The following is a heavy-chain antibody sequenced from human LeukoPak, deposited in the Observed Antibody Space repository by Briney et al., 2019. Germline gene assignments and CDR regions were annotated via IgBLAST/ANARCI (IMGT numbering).Heavy chain of an antibody. CDR3: ARDSYCSSTSCPDAFDI. CDR1: GFTFNSFC. V-gene: IGHV3-30*03. J-gene: IGHJ3*02. Sequence: PGRSLTLSCAASGFTFNSFCMPWVRQAPGKGLEWVAVISYDGSNKYFADSVTGRFTISRDNAKNSLFLQMNSLRAEDTALYYCARDSYCSSTSCPDAFDIWGQGTMVTVSS. D-gene: IGHD2-2*01. CDR2: ISYDGSNK.